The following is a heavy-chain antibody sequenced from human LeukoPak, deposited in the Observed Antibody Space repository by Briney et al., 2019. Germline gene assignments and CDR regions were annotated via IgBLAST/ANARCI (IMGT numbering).Heavy chain of an antibody. CDR3: ARQAGYSTACYDFDY. CDR1: GYTFTTYW. D-gene: IGHD6-19*01. J-gene: IGHJ4*02. CDR2: IYPDDSDT. V-gene: IGHV5-51*01. Sequence: GESLKISCKGSGYTFTTYWIAWVRQMPGKGLEWMGIIYPDDSDTRYSPSFQGQVTISGDKSISTAYLKWTSLKATATSMYSCARQAGYSTACYDFDYWGQGTLVTVSS.